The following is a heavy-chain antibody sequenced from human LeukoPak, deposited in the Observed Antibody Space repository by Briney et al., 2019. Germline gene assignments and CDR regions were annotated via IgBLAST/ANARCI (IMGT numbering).Heavy chain of an antibody. CDR1: GYSFTSYW. J-gene: IGHJ5*02. CDR2: IYPGDSDT. Sequence: GESLKISCKGSGYSFTSYWIGWVRQMPGKGLEWMGIIYPGDSDTRYSPSFQGQVTISADKSISTAYLQWSSLEASDTAMYYCARGSRAAFNWFDPWGQGTLVTVSS. D-gene: IGHD2-15*01. CDR3: ARGSRAAFNWFDP. V-gene: IGHV5-51*01.